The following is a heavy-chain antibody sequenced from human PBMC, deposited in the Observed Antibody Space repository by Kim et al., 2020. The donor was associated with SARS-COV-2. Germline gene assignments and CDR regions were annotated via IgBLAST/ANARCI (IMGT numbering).Heavy chain of an antibody. CDR3: ARASMAARVYYYYYYMDV. D-gene: IGHD6-25*01. V-gene: IGHV3-13*01. CDR2: IGTAGYT. J-gene: IGHJ6*03. Sequence: GGSLRLSCAASGFTFSSYDMHWVRQATGKGLEWVSAIGTAGYTYYPGSVKGRFTISRENAKNSLYLQMNSLRAGDTAVYYCARASMAARVYYYYYYMDVWGKGTTVTVSS. CDR1: GFTFSSYD.